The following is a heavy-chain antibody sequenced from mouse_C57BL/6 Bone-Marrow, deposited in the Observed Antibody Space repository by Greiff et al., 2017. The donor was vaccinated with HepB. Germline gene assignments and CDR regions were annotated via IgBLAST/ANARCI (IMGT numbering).Heavy chain of an antibody. Sequence: VKLVESGPGLVAPSPSLSITCTVSGFSLTSYGVHWVRQPPGKGLEWLVVIWSDGSTTYNSALKSRLSISKDNSKSQVFLKMNSLQTDDTAMYYCARQYGYDGPRAMDYWGQGTSVTVSS. V-gene: IGHV2-6-1*01. CDR1: GFSLTSYG. CDR2: IWSDGST. J-gene: IGHJ4*01. CDR3: ARQYGYDGPRAMDY. D-gene: IGHD2-2*01.